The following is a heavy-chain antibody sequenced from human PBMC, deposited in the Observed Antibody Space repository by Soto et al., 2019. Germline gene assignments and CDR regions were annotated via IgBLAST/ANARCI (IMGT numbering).Heavy chain of an antibody. J-gene: IGHJ6*02. CDR2: INPNSGGT. CDR3: ARGRPSMNVDTAMVDEGYYYYGMDV. Sequence: ASVKVSCKASGYTFTGYYMHWVRQAPGQGLEWMGWINPNSGGTNYAQKFQGWVTMTRDTSISTAYMELSRLRSDDTAVYYCARGRPSMNVDTAMVDEGYYYYGMDVWGQGTTVTVSS. CDR1: GYTFTGYY. D-gene: IGHD5-18*01. V-gene: IGHV1-2*04.